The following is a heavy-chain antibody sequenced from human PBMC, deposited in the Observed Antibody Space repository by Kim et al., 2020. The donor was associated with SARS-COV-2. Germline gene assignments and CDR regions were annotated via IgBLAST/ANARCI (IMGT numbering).Heavy chain of an antibody. CDR3: ARITNFENYYMDV. D-gene: IGHD1-1*01. V-gene: IGHV3-21*01. Sequence: GGSLRLSCAASGFTFSSYSMNWVRQAPGKGLEWVSSISSSSSYIYYADSVKGRFTISRDNAKNSLYLQMNSLRAEDTAVYYCARITNFENYYMDVWGKGTTVTVSS. J-gene: IGHJ6*03. CDR2: ISSSSSYI. CDR1: GFTFSSYS.